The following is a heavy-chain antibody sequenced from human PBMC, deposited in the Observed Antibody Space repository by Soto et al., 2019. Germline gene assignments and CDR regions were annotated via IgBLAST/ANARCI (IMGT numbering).Heavy chain of an antibody. Sequence: SETLSLTCAVSGYSISSGYYWGWIRQPPGKGLEWIGSIYHSGSTYYNPSLKSRVTISVDTSKNQFSLKLSSVTAADTAVYYCASAYCGGDCQSYYYYGMDVWGQGTTVTVSS. J-gene: IGHJ6*02. V-gene: IGHV4-38-2*01. D-gene: IGHD2-21*02. CDR1: GYSISSGYY. CDR3: ASAYCGGDCQSYYYYGMDV. CDR2: IYHSGST.